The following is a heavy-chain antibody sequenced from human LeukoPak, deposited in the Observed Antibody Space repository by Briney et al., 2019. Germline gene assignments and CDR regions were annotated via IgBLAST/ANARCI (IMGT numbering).Heavy chain of an antibody. V-gene: IGHV1-2*02. D-gene: IGHD3-3*01. CDR3: ARSGKATIFGVDVNEDAFDI. CDR2: INPNSGGT. J-gene: IGHJ3*02. Sequence: GASVKVSCKASGYTFTGYYMHWVRQAPGQGLEWMGWINPNSGGTNYAQKFQGRVTMTRDTSISTAYMGLSRLRSDDTAVYYCARSGKATIFGVDVNEDAFDIWGQGAMVTVSS. CDR1: GYTFTGYY.